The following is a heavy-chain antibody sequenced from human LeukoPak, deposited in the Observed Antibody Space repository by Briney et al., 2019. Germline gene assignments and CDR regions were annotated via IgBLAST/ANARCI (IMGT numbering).Heavy chain of an antibody. J-gene: IGHJ5*02. V-gene: IGHV4-34*01. CDR3: ASDIVVVPAARRGWFDP. CDR2: INHSGST. D-gene: IGHD2-2*01. Sequence: KASETLSLTCTVSGGSMSHYYWSWIRQPPGKGLEWIGEINHSGSTNYNPSLKSRVTISVDTSKNQFSLKLSSVTAADTAVYYCASDIVVVPAARRGWFDPWGQGTLVTVSS. CDR1: GGSMSHYY.